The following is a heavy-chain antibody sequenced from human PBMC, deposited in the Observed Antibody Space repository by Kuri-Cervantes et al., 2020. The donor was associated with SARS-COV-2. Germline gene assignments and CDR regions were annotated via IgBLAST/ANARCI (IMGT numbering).Heavy chain of an antibody. CDR3: ARQPYYDYIWGSYRWGWFDY. Sequence: GSLRLSCTVSGGSISSSNYYWGWIRQPPGKGLEWIATIYYNGATQYNPSLRSRVTISVDTSKNQFSLKLSSVTAADTAAYYCARQPYYDYIWGSYRWGWFDYWGQGTLVTVSS. D-gene: IGHD3-16*02. V-gene: IGHV4-39*01. CDR1: GGSISSSNYY. J-gene: IGHJ4*02. CDR2: IYYNGAT.